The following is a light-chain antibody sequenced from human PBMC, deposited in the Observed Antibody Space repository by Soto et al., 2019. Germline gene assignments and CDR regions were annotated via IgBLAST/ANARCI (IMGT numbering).Light chain of an antibody. CDR3: QQYDNPPRP. CDR1: QDIGNY. CDR2: DAY. J-gene: IGKJ2*01. V-gene: IGKV1-33*01. Sequence: DIQMTQSPASLSASVGDRVTITCQARQDIGNYLNWYKHKPGKAPKLLLYDAYTLQTGVPSRFSGSGSGTHFTFTISSLQPEDIATYYCQQYDNPPRPFGQGTKLDVK.